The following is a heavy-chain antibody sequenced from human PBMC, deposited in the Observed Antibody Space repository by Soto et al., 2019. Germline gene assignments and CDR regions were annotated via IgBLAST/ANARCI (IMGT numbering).Heavy chain of an antibody. D-gene: IGHD3-10*01. Sequence: GGSLRLSCAASGFTFSSHSMDWVRQAPGKGLEWVSYISGGSDNVHYADSVKGRFTISRDNAKNSLYLQMNSLRDEDTAVYYCVRDSGSMVRGVQGGYWGQGTLVTVSS. CDR1: GFTFSSHS. CDR2: ISGGSDNV. J-gene: IGHJ4*02. V-gene: IGHV3-48*02. CDR3: VRDSGSMVRGVQGGY.